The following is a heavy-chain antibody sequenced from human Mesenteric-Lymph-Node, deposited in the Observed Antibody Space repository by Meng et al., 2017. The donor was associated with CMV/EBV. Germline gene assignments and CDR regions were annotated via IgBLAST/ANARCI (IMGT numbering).Heavy chain of an antibody. J-gene: IGHJ6*02. V-gene: IGHV3-23*03. D-gene: IGHD5-24*01. CDR3: AKERDARYNYGLDV. CDR2: IYSGGSST. CDR1: GFTFSDYY. Sequence: LSLTCAASGFTFSDYYMNWVRQAPGKGLEWVSIIYSGGSSTYYADSVKGRFTISRDNSKNTLYLQMNSLRADDTAVYYCAKERDARYNYGLDVWGQGTTVTVSS.